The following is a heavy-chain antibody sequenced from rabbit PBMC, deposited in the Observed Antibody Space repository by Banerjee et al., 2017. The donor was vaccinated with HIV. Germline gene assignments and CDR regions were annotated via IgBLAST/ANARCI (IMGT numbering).Heavy chain of an antibody. J-gene: IGHJ4*01. CDR3: ARESVVMSGWDE. D-gene: IGHD4-2*01. Sequence: QQQLEESGGGLVKPGASLTLTCTASGFDFSRNTMCWVRQAPGKGLEWIGCIYIDSAGTTYYANWAKGRFTISKTSSTTMTLQMTSLTAADTATYFCARESVVMSGWDEWGPGTLVTVS. CDR2: IYIDSAGTT. CDR1: GFDFSRNT. V-gene: IGHV1S45*01.